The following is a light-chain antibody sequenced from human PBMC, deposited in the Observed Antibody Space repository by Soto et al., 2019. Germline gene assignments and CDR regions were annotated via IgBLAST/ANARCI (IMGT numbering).Light chain of an antibody. Sequence: QSALTQPASVSGSPGQSITISCTGSSSDVGGYNFVSWYQQHPGKASKVMIYEVSNRPSAGSNRFSGSKSGNTASLTIAGLQADDEADYYCTSYSTRHSYVFGAGTKLTVL. CDR3: TSYSTRHSYV. CDR1: SSDVGGYNF. J-gene: IGLJ1*01. V-gene: IGLV2-14*01. CDR2: EVS.